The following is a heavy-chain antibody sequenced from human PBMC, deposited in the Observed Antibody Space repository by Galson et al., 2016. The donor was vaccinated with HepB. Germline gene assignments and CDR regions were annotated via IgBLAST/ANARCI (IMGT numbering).Heavy chain of an antibody. V-gene: IGHV1-46*01. CDR2: INPSDGTT. CDR1: GYTFTSYY. D-gene: IGHD3-16*01. CDR3: ARCHPVFMITFVGAYDY. Sequence: SVKVSCKASGYTFTSYYMHWVRQAPGQGLEWMGLINPSDGTTNYAQKFQGRVTMTSDTSTSTVYMELSSLRSEDTAVYYCARCHPVFMITFVGAYDYRGHPTLRTLSS. J-gene: IGHJ4*01.